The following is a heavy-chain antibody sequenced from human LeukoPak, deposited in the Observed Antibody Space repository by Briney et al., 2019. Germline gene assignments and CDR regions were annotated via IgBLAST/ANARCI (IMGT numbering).Heavy chain of an antibody. CDR1: GFTFSDYY. CDR3: ARAPYDSSAHRYWYFDL. J-gene: IGHJ2*01. D-gene: IGHD3-22*01. V-gene: IGHV3-11*01. Sequence: PGGSLRLSCAASGFTFSDYYMSWIRQAPGKGLEWVSYISSSGSTIYYADSVKGRFTISRDNAKNSLYLQMNSLRAEDTAVYYCARAPYDSSAHRYWYFDLWGRGTLVTVSS. CDR2: ISSSGSTI.